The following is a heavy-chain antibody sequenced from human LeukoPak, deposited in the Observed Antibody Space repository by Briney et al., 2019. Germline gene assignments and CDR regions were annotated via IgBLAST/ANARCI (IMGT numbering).Heavy chain of an antibody. CDR2: ISGSGGST. Sequence: GGSLRLSCAASGFTFSSYAMSWVRQAPGKGLEWVSAISGSGGSTYYADSVKGRFTISRDNSKNTLYLQMNSLRAEDTAVYYCAKEPTRWDRFLEWSVGWGQGTLVTVSS. D-gene: IGHD3-3*01. CDR1: GFTFSSYA. J-gene: IGHJ4*02. CDR3: AKEPTRWDRFLEWSVG. V-gene: IGHV3-23*01.